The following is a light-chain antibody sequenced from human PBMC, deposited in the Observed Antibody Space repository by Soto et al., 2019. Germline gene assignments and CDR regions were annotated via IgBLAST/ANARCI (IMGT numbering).Light chain of an antibody. J-gene: IGLJ2*01. CDR2: DIT. CDR1: SSDIGAYDY. Sequence: QSALTQPPSASGSPGQSVTISCTGTSSDIGAYDYVSWYQQHPGKVPKLIIYDITKRPSGVPDRFSASKSGSVASLTISGLQADDEADYYCSSLLPSEILLFGGGTKLTVL. CDR3: SSLLPSEILL. V-gene: IGLV2-8*01.